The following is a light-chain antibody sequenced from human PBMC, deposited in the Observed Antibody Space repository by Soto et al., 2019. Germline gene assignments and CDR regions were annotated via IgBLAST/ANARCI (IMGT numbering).Light chain of an antibody. Sequence: QSALTQPASVSGSPGQSVAISCTGTSSDVGVYNYVSWYQQHPGKAPTLMIYDVTKRPSGVPDRFSGSKSANTASLTISGLQAEDEADYDCCSYAGSYTFGFGTGTKVTVL. CDR2: DVT. J-gene: IGLJ1*01. CDR1: SSDVGVYNY. CDR3: CSYAGSYTFG. V-gene: IGLV2-11*01.